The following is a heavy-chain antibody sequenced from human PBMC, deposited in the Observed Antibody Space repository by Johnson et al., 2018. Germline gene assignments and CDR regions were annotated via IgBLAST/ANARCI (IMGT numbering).Heavy chain of an antibody. J-gene: IGHJ3*02. CDR3: ARDAMYDRSGYDAFDT. D-gene: IGHD3-22*01. CDR1: GFTFSSYG. Sequence: QVQLVQSGGGVVQXGRSLRLSCAASGFTFSSYGMHWVRQAPGKGLEWVAVIWYDGSNKYYADSVKGRFTISRDNSKNTLYLQMNSLRAEDTAVYYCARDAMYDRSGYDAFDTWGQGTMVTVSS. V-gene: IGHV3-33*01. CDR2: IWYDGSNK.